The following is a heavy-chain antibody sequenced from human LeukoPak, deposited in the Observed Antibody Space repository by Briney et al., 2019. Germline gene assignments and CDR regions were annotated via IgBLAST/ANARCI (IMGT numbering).Heavy chain of an antibody. Sequence: GGSLRLSCAASGFTFSSYSMNWVRQAPGKGLEWVSYISSSSSTIYYADSVEGRFTISRDNAKNTVYLQMNSLRVEDTAVYYCARGALYMYYFDYWGQGTLVTVSS. D-gene: IGHD3-10*01. CDR2: ISSSSSTI. J-gene: IGHJ4*02. CDR3: ARGALYMYYFDY. CDR1: GFTFSSYS. V-gene: IGHV3-48*04.